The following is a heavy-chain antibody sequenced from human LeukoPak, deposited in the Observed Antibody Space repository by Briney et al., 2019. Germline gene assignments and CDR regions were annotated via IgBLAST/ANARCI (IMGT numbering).Heavy chain of an antibody. Sequence: SETLSLTCTVSGGSLSIYYWTWLRQPAAKGLEGIGRIYTSGSTNYNPSLKSRVTMSVDTSKNQFSLKLSSVTAADTAVYYCARFSSIAAAFDYWGQGTLVTVSS. J-gene: IGHJ4*02. CDR1: GGSLSIYY. D-gene: IGHD6-13*01. V-gene: IGHV4-4*07. CDR2: IYTSGST. CDR3: ARFSSIAAAFDY.